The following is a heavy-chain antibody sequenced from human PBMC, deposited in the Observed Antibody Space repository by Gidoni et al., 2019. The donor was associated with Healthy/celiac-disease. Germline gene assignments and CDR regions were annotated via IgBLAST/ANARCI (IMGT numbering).Heavy chain of an antibody. J-gene: IGHJ6*02. CDR3: AKEKGITIFGVVIRYYYYGMDV. CDR2: ISYDGSNK. Sequence: QVQLVASGGGVVQPGRSLRLACAASGVTFSSYGMHWVRQAPGKGLEWVAVISYDGSNKYYADSVKGRFTISRDNSKNTLYLQMNSLRAEDTAVYYCAKEKGITIFGVVIRYYYYGMDVWGQGTTVTVSS. D-gene: IGHD3-3*01. CDR1: GVTFSSYG. V-gene: IGHV3-30*18.